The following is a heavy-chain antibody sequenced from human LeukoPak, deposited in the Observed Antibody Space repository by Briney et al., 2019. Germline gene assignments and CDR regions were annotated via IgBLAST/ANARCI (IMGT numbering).Heavy chain of an antibody. CDR2: IYYSGST. CDR3: ARGYCSSTSCYVLEGVDP. V-gene: IGHV4-61*08. D-gene: IGHD2-2*01. Sequence: SETLSLTCTVSGGSISSGDYYWSWIRQPPGKGLEWIGYIYYSGSTNYNPSLKSRVTISVDTSKDQFSLKLSSVTAADTAVYYCARGYCSSTSCYVLEGVDPWGQGTLVTVSS. J-gene: IGHJ5*02. CDR1: GGSISSGDYY.